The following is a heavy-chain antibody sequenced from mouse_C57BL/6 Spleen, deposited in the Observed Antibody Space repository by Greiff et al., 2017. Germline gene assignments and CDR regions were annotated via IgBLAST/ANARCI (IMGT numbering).Heavy chain of an antibody. V-gene: IGHV5-9-1*02. CDR3: TRGAMDY. J-gene: IGHJ4*01. Sequence: EVKLVESGEGLVKPGGSLKLSCAASGFTFSSYAMPWVRQTPEKRLEWVAYISSGGDYIYYADTVKGRFTISRDKARNTLYLQMSSLKSEDTAMYYCTRGAMDYWGQGTSVTVSS. CDR1: GFTFSSYA. CDR2: ISSGGDYI.